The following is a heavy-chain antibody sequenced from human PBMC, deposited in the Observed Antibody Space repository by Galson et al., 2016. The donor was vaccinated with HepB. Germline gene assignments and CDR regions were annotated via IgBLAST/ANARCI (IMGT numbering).Heavy chain of an antibody. V-gene: IGHV4-59*01. D-gene: IGHD4-17*01. CDR2: ISYSGNT. Sequence: SETLSLTCIVSSDTFGSYYWSWIRQPPGKGLEWIGYISYSGNTSYNPSLKSRVSISVDTSKRQFSLKLKSVTAADTAVYFCARTATPYGNYYYYYAMDVWGQGTTVAVSS. J-gene: IGHJ6*02. CDR1: SDTFGSYY. CDR3: ARTATPYGNYYYYYAMDV.